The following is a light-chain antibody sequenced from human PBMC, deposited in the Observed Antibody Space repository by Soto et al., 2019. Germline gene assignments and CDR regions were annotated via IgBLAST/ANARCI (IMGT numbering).Light chain of an antibody. Sequence: QSALTQPASVSGSPGQSITISCTGTSSDVGGYNYVSWYQQHPGKAPKLMIYDVSNRPSGVSNRFSGSKSGNTASLTISGLQAEDEADYYRSSYTSSSTLEVFGTGTKVTV. V-gene: IGLV2-14*01. J-gene: IGLJ1*01. CDR2: DVS. CDR3: SSYTSSSTLEV. CDR1: SSDVGGYNY.